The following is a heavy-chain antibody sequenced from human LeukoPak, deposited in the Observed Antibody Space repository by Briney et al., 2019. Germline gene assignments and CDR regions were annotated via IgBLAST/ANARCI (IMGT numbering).Heavy chain of an antibody. CDR2: IRYDGSNK. V-gene: IGHV3-30*02. J-gene: IGHJ4*02. CDR1: GFTFSSYG. CDR3: AKDRYHYYDSSGYRGYFDY. Sequence: GGSLRLSCAASGFTFSSYGMHWVRQAPGKGLEWVAFIRYDGSNKYYADSVKGRFTTSRDNSKNTLYLQMNSLRAEDTAVYYCAKDRYHYYDSSGYRGYFDYWGQGTLVTVSS. D-gene: IGHD3-22*01.